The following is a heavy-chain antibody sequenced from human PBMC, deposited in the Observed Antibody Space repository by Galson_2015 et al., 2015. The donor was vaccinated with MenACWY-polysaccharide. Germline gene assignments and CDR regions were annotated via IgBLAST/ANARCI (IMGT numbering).Heavy chain of an antibody. Sequence: GYISYRGVTKYNPSLKSRVTISLDTSKNQFFLKLSSVTTADTAVYYCTRSTSFSLDYWGQGALVTVSS. V-gene: IGHV4-59*01. J-gene: IGHJ4*02. CDR3: TRSTSFSLDY. D-gene: IGHD3-3*01. CDR2: ISYRGVT.